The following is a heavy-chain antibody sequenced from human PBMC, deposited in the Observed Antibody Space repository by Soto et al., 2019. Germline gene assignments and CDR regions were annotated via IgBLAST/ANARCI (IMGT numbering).Heavy chain of an antibody. CDR2: INAGNGNT. J-gene: IGHJ4*02. D-gene: IGHD5-18*01. CDR1: GYTFTSYA. Sequence: ASVKVSCKASGYTFTSYAMHWVRQAPGQRLEWMGWINAGNGNTKYSQKFQGRVTITRDTSASTAYMELNSLRAEDTAVYYCAKGGYNYGFLFDCWGQGTLVTVPQ. CDR3: AKGGYNYGFLFDC. V-gene: IGHV1-3*01.